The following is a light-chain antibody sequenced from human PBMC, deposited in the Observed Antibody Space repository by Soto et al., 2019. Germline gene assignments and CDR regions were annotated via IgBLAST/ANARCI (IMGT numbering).Light chain of an antibody. CDR3: QAYDSSLSGVV. CDR1: SSNIGAGYD. J-gene: IGLJ2*01. Sequence: QSVLTQPPSVSGAPGQRGTISCTGSSSNIGAGYDVHWYQQLPGTSPKLLIYGNSNRPSGVPDRFSGSKSGTSASLAITGFHAEDEAEYYCQAYDSSLSGVVFGGGTKVTVL. V-gene: IGLV1-40*01. CDR2: GNS.